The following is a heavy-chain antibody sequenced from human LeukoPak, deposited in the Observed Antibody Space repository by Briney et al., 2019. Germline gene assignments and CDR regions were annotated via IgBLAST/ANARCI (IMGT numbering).Heavy chain of an antibody. CDR2: ISGSGGST. CDR3: AKEVYDFWSGYYTGLRDYYYYGMDV. V-gene: IGHV3-23*01. J-gene: IGHJ6*02. CDR1: GFTFSSYA. Sequence: GGSLRLSCAASGFTFSSYAMSWVRQAPGKGLEWVSAISGSGGSTYYADSVKGRFTISRDNSKNTLYLQMNSLRAEDTAVYYCAKEVYDFWSGYYTGLRDYYYYGMDVWGQGTTVTVSS. D-gene: IGHD3-3*01.